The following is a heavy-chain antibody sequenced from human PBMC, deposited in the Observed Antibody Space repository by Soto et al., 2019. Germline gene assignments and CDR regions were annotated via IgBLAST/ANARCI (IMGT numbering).Heavy chain of an antibody. CDR3: ARVLSSGWLYYYYYYMDV. Sequence: ASVKVSCKASGYTSTSYDINWVRQATGQVLEWMGWMNPNSGNTGYAQKFQGRVTMTRNTSISTAYMELSSLRSEDTAVYYCARVLSSGWLYYYYYYMDVWGKGTTVTVSS. V-gene: IGHV1-8*01. J-gene: IGHJ6*03. CDR2: MNPNSGNT. CDR1: GYTSTSYD. D-gene: IGHD6-19*01.